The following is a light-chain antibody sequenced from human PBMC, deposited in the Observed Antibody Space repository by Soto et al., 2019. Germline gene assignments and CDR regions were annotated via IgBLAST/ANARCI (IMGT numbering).Light chain of an antibody. J-gene: IGKJ1*01. Sequence: EIVMTQSPATLSVSPGERATLSCRASQSVFSNLAWYQQKPGQAPGLLIYGASTRATGIPARFSGSGSGTQFTLTISGLQSEDFAVYYCQLYNDWPRTFGQGTTVEIK. CDR3: QLYNDWPRT. CDR2: GAS. V-gene: IGKV3-15*01. CDR1: QSVFSN.